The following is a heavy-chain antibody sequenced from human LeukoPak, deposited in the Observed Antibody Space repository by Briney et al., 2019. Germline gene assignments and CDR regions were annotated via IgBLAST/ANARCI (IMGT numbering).Heavy chain of an antibody. J-gene: IGHJ4*02. D-gene: IGHD3-3*01. CDR3: AKAQYYDFWSGYFDY. CDR2: ISWNSGSI. Sequence: GRSLRFSWAASGFTFDDYAMPWVRQAPGKGLEWVSGISWNSGSIGYADSVKGRFTISRDNAKNSLYLQMNSLRAEDTALYYCAKAQYYDFWSGYFDYWGQGTLVTVAS. V-gene: IGHV3-9*01. CDR1: GFTFDDYA.